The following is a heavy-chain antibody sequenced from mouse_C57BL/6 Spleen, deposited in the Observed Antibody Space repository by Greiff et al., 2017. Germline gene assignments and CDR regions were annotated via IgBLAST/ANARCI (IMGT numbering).Heavy chain of an antibody. CDR2: ISDGGSYT. CDR3: ASTAQATAWFAY. J-gene: IGHJ3*01. Sequence: EVKLVESGGGLVKPGGSLKLSCAASGFTFSSYAMSWVRQTPEKRLEWVATISDGGSYTYYLDNVKGRFTITIDNAKNNLYLQMSHLKSEDTAVYYCASTAQATAWFAYWGQGTLVTVSA. CDR1: GFTFSSYA. D-gene: IGHD3-2*02. V-gene: IGHV5-4*03.